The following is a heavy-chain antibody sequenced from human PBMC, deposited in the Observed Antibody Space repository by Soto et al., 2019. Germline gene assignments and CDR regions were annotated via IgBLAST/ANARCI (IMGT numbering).Heavy chain of an antibody. V-gene: IGHV3-21*01. Sequence: GGSLRLSCAASGFTFSSYSMNWVRQAPGKGLEWVSSISSSSSYIYYADSVKGRFTISRDNAKNSLYLQMNSLRAEDTAVYYCAIYLDDRLTNAIDIWGQGTMVTVSS. D-gene: IGHD1-1*01. CDR1: GFTFSSYS. CDR2: ISSSSSYI. J-gene: IGHJ3*02. CDR3: AIYLDDRLTNAIDI.